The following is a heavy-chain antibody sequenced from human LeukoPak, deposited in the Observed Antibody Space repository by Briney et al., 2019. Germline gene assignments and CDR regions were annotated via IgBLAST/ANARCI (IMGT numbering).Heavy chain of an antibody. CDR1: GGSFGNYY. CDR2: INHSGST. CDR3: ARAQGTVAIDY. J-gene: IGHJ4*02. V-gene: IGHV4-34*01. D-gene: IGHD5-12*01. Sequence: SETLSLTCTVSGGSFGNYYWSWIRQPPGKGLEWIGEINHSGSTNYNPSLKSRVTMSVDTSKNQFSLKMTSVTAADTAVYYCARAQGTVAIDYWGQGTLVTVSS.